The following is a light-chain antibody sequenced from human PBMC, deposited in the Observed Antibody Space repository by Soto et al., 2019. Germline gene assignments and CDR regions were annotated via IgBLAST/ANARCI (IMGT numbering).Light chain of an antibody. CDR1: TGAVTSGHY. V-gene: IGLV7-46*01. CDR3: LLSYGGDRV. J-gene: IGLJ3*02. CDR2: DTN. Sequence: QAVVTQEPSLTVSPGGTVTLTCGSSTGAVTSGHYPYWFQQKHGQAPRTLIYDTNNKHSWTPARFSGSLLGGKPALTLSGAQPEDEAEYYCLLSYGGDRVFGGGTKLTVL.